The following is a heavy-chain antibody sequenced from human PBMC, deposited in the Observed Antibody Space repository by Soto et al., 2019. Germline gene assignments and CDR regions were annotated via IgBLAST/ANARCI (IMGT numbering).Heavy chain of an antibody. V-gene: IGHV1-24*01. J-gene: IGHJ6*02. D-gene: IGHD3-3*01. Sequence: QVQLVQSGAEVKKPGASVKVSCKVSGYTLTDLSMHWVRQAPGKGLEWMGGFDPEDGETIYAQKFQGRVTMTEDTSKDTAYMELSSLRSEDTAVYYCATEKVGFWSGYSIDGMDVWGQGTTVTVSS. CDR2: FDPEDGET. CDR3: ATEKVGFWSGYSIDGMDV. CDR1: GYTLTDLS.